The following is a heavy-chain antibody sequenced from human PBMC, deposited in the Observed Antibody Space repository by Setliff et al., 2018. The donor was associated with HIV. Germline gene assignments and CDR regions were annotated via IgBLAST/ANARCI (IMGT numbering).Heavy chain of an antibody. V-gene: IGHV4-30-4*08. Sequence: KPSETLSLTCTVSGVPVRGGDHWSWIRQPPGKGLEWIGYFSYIDEPYINYLEYSNPSLKSRLAFSLDKSQNQFSLTLTSVTAADTAVYFCARVETTVTSRLDYWGQGTLVTVSS. CDR2: FSYIDEPYINYLE. CDR3: ARVETTVTSRLDY. J-gene: IGHJ4*02. CDR1: GVPVRGGDH. D-gene: IGHD4-17*01.